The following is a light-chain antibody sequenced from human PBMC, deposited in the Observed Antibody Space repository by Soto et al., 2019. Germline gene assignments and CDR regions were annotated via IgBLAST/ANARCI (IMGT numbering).Light chain of an antibody. Sequence: DIQMTQSPSSLSASVGDRVTITCGASQSISSYLNWYQQKPGKAPKLLIYAASSLQSGVPSRFSGSGSGTDFTLTISSLQPEDFATYYCQQSYSTPRTFGHGTQVDIK. V-gene: IGKV1-39*01. CDR2: AAS. CDR3: QQSYSTPRT. J-gene: IGKJ1*01. CDR1: QSISSY.